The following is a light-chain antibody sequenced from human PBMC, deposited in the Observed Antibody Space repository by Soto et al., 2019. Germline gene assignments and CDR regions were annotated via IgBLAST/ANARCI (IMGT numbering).Light chain of an antibody. Sequence: EIVMTQSPATLSVSPGERATLSCRASQIVSSNLALYQQKPGQAPRLLIYGASTRATGIPARFSGSGSGTELTHTISSLQAEDFAVYDCQQYNNWPPVVTFGGGTKVEIK. CDR3: QQYNNWPPVVT. CDR1: QIVSSN. V-gene: IGKV3-15*01. J-gene: IGKJ4*01. CDR2: GAS.